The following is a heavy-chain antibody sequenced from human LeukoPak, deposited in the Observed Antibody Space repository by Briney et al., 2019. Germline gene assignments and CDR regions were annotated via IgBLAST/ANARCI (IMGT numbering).Heavy chain of an antibody. J-gene: IGHJ4*02. CDR1: GGSISSSSYY. CDR2: INYSGST. CDR3: ARKARSGSAFDY. D-gene: IGHD5-12*01. V-gene: IGHV4-39*01. Sequence: SETLSLTCTVSGGSISSSSYYWGWIRQPPGKGLEWIGSINYSGSTYYNPSLKSRVTISVDTSKNQFSLKLSSVTAADTAVYYCARKARSGSAFDYWGQGTLVTVSS.